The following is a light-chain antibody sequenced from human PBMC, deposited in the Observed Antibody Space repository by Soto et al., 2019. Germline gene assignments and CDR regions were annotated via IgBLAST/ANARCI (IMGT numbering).Light chain of an antibody. J-gene: IGKJ4*01. V-gene: IGKV3-20*01. CDR2: GAS. Sequence: EIMLTQSPGTLSLSPGERATLSCRASQSVSNNYLAWYQQKPGQAPRLLIYGASSRATGIPDRFSGSGSGTDFTLTISRLEPEDFAVYYCQQYGSSPPLTFGGGTKVEIK. CDR1: QSVSNNY. CDR3: QQYGSSPPLT.